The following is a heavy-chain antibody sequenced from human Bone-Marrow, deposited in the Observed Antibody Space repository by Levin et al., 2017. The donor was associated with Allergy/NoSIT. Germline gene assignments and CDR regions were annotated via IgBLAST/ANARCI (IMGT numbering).Heavy chain of an antibody. CDR3: SRGGAVAANWFDP. D-gene: IGHD4-23*01. V-gene: IGHV4-31*03. Sequence: SETLFLTCTVSGDSISSGTHYWNWVRQHPEKGLEWIGHVFHTGSTSYNPSLTSRVTISVDTSENRFSLNLRSVTAADTAVYYCSRGGAVAANWFDPWGQGILVTVSS. CDR1: GDSISSGTHY. CDR2: VFHTGST. J-gene: IGHJ5*02.